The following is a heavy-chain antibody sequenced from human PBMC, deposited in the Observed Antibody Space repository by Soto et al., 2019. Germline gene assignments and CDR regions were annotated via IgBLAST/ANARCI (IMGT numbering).Heavy chain of an antibody. J-gene: IGHJ4*02. CDR1: GFTFSSYA. CDR2: ISYDGSNK. Sequence: QVQLVESGGGVVQPGRSLRPSCAASGFTFSSYAMHWVRQAPGKGLEWVAVISYDGSNKYYADSVKVRFTISRDNSKNTLYLQMNSLRAEDTAVYYCARAPGSYQLYYFDYWGQGTLVTVSS. V-gene: IGHV3-30-3*01. D-gene: IGHD1-26*01. CDR3: ARAPGSYQLYYFDY.